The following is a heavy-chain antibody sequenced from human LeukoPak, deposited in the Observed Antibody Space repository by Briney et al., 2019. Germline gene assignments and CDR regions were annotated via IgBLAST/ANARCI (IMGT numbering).Heavy chain of an antibody. D-gene: IGHD3-16*01. CDR2: IKPDGSDK. V-gene: IGHV3-7*03. J-gene: IGHJ4*02. CDR1: GFTSSRHW. CDR3: ARLKGDTSVFDY. Sequence: GGSLRLSCAASGFTSSRHWMTWVRQAPGKGLEWVANIKPDGSDKYYVDSVKGRFTMSRDNARNSLYLQMDSLRADDTAVYYCARLKGDTSVFDYWGQGTLVTVSS.